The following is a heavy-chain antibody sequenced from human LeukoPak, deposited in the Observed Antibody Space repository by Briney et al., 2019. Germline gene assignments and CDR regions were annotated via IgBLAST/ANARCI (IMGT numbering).Heavy chain of an antibody. V-gene: IGHV4-34*01. CDR2: TNRSGST. Sequence: PSETLSLTCAVYGGSFSGYYWSWIRQPPGKGLEWIGETNRSGSTNYNPSLKSRVTISVDTSKNQFSLKLSSVTAADTAVYYCARLRGQLLVAALYYYMDVWGKGTTVTVSS. J-gene: IGHJ6*03. CDR3: ARLRGQLLVAALYYYMDV. CDR1: GGSFSGYY. D-gene: IGHD2-2*01.